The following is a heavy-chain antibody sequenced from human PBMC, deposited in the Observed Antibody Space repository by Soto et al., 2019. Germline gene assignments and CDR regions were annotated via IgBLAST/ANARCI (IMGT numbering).Heavy chain of an antibody. V-gene: IGHV3-23*01. CDR1: RFTFSSYA. CDR2: IGGSYGST. D-gene: IGHD6-6*01. Sequence: GGSLRLSCAASRFTFSSYAMNWGRQAPGKGLEWVSGIGGSYGSTYYADSVKGRFTFSRDNAQNSLFLQMNSLRAEDTAMYYCARVYSSSSGRAMDVWGQGTTVTVSS. CDR3: ARVYSSSSGRAMDV. J-gene: IGHJ6*02.